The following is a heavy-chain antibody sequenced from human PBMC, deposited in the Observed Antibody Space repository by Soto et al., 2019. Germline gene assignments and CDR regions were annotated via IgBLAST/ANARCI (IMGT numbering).Heavy chain of an antibody. CDR1: GFTFSSYG. CDR3: AKDSGAHYYYYGMDV. Sequence: QVQLVESGGGVVQPGRSLRLSCAASGFTFSSYGMHWVRQAPGKGLEWVAVISYDGSNKYYADSVKGRFTISRDNSKNTLYLQMNSLRAEDTAVYYCAKDSGAHYYYYGMDVWGQGTTVTVSS. V-gene: IGHV3-30*18. CDR2: ISYDGSNK. D-gene: IGHD1-26*01. J-gene: IGHJ6*02.